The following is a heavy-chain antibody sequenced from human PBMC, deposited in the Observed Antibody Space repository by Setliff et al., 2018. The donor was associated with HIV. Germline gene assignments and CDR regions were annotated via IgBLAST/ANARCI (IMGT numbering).Heavy chain of an antibody. CDR1: GFTFSSYS. Sequence: GESLKISCAASGFTFSSYSMTWVRQAPGKGLEWVSHISSSSTTLNYADSVKGRFTISRDNAKKSLYLQMNNLRAEDTALYYCARDKDWAFDIWGQGTMVTVSS. V-gene: IGHV3-48*01. CDR2: ISSSSTTL. CDR3: ARDKDWAFDI. J-gene: IGHJ3*02. D-gene: IGHD2-15*01.